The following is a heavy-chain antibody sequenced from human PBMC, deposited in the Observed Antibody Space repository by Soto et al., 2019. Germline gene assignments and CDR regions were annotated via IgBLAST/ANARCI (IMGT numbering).Heavy chain of an antibody. CDR1: GFTFSDYY. CDR3: ARDSYDSSGYFLPYFDY. CDR2: ISSSSSYT. D-gene: IGHD3-22*01. V-gene: IGHV3-11*06. J-gene: IGHJ4*02. Sequence: QVQLVESGGGLVKPGGSLRLSCAASGFTFSDYYMSWIRQAPGKGLEWVSYISSSSSYTNYADSVKGRFTISRDNAKNSLYLQMNSLRAEDTAVYYCARDSYDSSGYFLPYFDYWGKGTLVTVSS.